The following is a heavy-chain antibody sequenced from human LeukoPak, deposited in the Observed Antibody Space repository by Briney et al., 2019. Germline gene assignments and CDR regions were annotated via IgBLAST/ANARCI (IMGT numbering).Heavy chain of an antibody. D-gene: IGHD3-10*01. V-gene: IGHV1-18*01. CDR2: ISAYNGNT. J-gene: IGHJ4*02. CDR3: ARFGYGSGSYYFDY. CDR1: GYTFTSYG. Sequence: ASVKVSCKASGYTFTSYGISWVRQAPGQGLEWMGWISAYNGNTNYAQKLQGRVTMTTDTSTSTAYMELSSLRSEDTAVYYCARFGYGSGSYYFDYWGQGTLVTVSS.